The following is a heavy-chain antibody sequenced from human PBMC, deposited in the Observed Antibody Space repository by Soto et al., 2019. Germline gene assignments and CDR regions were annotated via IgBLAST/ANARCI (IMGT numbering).Heavy chain of an antibody. V-gene: IGHV5-51*01. D-gene: IGHD1-1*01. CDR1: GYTFTDYW. Sequence: GESLKISCKGDGYTFTDYWIGWVRQMPGKGLELIGLIYPGDSDTRYSPSFQGRVTISADKSISTAFLQWSSLRASDTAMYYCASQKTVIRGPLSSNWFDPWGQGTLVTVSS. J-gene: IGHJ5*02. CDR3: ASQKTVIRGPLSSNWFDP. CDR2: IYPGDSDT.